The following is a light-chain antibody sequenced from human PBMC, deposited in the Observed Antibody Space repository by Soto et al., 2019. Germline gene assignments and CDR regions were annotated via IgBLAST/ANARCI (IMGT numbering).Light chain of an antibody. V-gene: IGLV1-44*01. Sequence: QSVLTQPPSASGTPGQRVTISCSGSSSNIGSNTVNWYQQLPGTAPKLLIYSNNQRPSGVPDRFSGSKSGTSASLAISGLQSEDEADYYCAAWDDSLNIPFGTGTKVTGL. CDR1: SSNIGSNT. J-gene: IGLJ1*01. CDR3: AAWDDSLNIP. CDR2: SNN.